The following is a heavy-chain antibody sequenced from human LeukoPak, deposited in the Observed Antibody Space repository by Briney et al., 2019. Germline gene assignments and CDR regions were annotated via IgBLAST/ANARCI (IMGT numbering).Heavy chain of an antibody. CDR3: ARGNLYCSSTSCHDYYYYGMDV. CDR1: GYTFTSYD. Sequence: GASGKVSCKASGYTFTSYDINWVRQATGQGLEWMGWMNPNSGNTGYAQKFQGRVTMTRNTSISTAYMELSSLRSEDTAVYYCARGNLYCSSTSCHDYYYYGMDVWGQGTTVTVSS. J-gene: IGHJ6*02. D-gene: IGHD2-2*01. V-gene: IGHV1-8*01. CDR2: MNPNSGNT.